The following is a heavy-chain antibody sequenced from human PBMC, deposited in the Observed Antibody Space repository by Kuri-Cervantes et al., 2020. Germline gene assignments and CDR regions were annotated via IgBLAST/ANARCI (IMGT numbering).Heavy chain of an antibody. J-gene: IGHJ4*02. CDR1: GFTFSSYS. Sequence: GESLKISCAASGFTFSSYSMHWVRQAPGKGLEWVSSISSSSSYIYYADSVKGRFTISRDNAKNTLYLQMNSLRAEDTAVYYCARAVPGLEGGFDYWGQRTLVTVSS. CDR3: ARAVPGLEGGFDY. V-gene: IGHV3-21*01. D-gene: IGHD3-3*01. CDR2: ISSSSSYI.